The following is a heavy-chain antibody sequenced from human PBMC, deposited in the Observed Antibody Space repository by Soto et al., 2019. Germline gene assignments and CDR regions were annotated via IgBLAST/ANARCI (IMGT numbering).Heavy chain of an antibody. V-gene: IGHV4-38-2*01. D-gene: IGHD5-18*01. J-gene: IGHJ5*02. CDR1: GYSISSGYY. CDR3: ARGYSSWATYVWFDP. Sequence: PSETLSLTCAVSGYSISSGYYWGWIRQPPGKGLEWIGSIYHSGSTYYNPSLKSRVTISVDTSKNQFSLKLSSVTAADTAVYYCARGYSSWATYVWFDPWGQGTLVTVS. CDR2: IYHSGST.